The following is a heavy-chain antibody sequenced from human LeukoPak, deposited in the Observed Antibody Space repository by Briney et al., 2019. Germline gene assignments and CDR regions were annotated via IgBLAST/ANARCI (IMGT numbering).Heavy chain of an antibody. CDR3: AKNGAAAAALES. CDR1: GFTFSSYG. CDR2: IRFDGANL. J-gene: IGHJ4*02. D-gene: IGHD6-25*01. Sequence: PGRSLRLSCAASGFTFSSYGMHWVRQAPGKGLEWVAFIRFDGANLYYSESVKGRFTISRDNSKDTLYLQMDSLTTEDTALYYCAKNGAAAAALESWGQGTRVTVAS. V-gene: IGHV3-30*18.